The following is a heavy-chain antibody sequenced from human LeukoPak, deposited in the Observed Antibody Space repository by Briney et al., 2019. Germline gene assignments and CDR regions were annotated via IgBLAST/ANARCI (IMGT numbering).Heavy chain of an antibody. V-gene: IGHV3-23*01. Sequence: GGSLRLSCAASGFTFSSYAMSWVRQAPGKGLEWVSAISGSGGSTYYADSLKGRFTISRDNSKHTLYLQMNSLRAEDTAVYYCASRSILTGYFDYWGQGTLVTVSS. CDR1: GFTFSSYA. CDR2: ISGSGGST. CDR3: ASRSILTGYFDY. J-gene: IGHJ4*02. D-gene: IGHD3-9*01.